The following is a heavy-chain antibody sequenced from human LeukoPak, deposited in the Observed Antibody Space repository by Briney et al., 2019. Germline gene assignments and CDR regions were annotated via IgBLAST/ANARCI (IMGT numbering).Heavy chain of an antibody. J-gene: IGHJ4*02. D-gene: IGHD5-18*01. CDR2: MSGSGIDT. CDR1: GFSFSSYA. CDR3: ARATLGYSYGPFDY. V-gene: IGHV3-23*01. Sequence: GGSLRLSCAASGFSFSSYAMSWVRQAPGKGLEWVSAMSGSGIDTYYADSVKGRFTISRDNSKNTLYLQMNSLRAEDTAVYYCARATLGYSYGPFDYWGQGTLVTVSA.